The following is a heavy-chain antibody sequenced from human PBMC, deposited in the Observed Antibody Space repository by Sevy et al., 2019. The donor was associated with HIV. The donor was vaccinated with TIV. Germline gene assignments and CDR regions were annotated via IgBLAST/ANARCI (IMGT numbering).Heavy chain of an antibody. J-gene: IGHJ4*02. Sequence: GGSLRLSCAASGFTFSTHAMHWVRQAPGKGLEWVAIISYDGNKKYYADSVKGRFTISRDDSKNTLSLQMNTLRPEDTAVYYCARDLRYESIGYLPLFDNWGQGTLVTVSS. V-gene: IGHV3-30-3*01. CDR2: ISYDGNKK. D-gene: IGHD3-22*01. CDR1: GFTFSTHA. CDR3: ARDLRYESIGYLPLFDN.